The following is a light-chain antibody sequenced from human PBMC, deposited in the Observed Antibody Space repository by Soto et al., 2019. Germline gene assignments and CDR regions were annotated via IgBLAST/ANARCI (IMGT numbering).Light chain of an antibody. Sequence: IVMTQSPATLSVSPGETATLFCRASQSVSSNLAWYQQRPGQTPRLLIYGASTRATDIPARFSGGGSGTEFTLTISSLQSEDFAVYYCQQYNSWLTFGGGTKVEIK. CDR2: GAS. J-gene: IGKJ4*01. CDR3: QQYNSWLT. CDR1: QSVSSN. V-gene: IGKV3-15*01.